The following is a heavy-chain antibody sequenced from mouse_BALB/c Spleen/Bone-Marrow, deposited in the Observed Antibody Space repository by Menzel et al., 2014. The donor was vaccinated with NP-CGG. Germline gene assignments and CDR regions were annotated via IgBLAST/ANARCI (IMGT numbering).Heavy chain of an antibody. CDR3: ASLLYYGNSAWFAY. Sequence: EVKLVESGGGLVQPGGSLRLSCATSGFTFTDYYMSWVRQPPGKALEWLGFIRNKANGYTTEYSASVKGRFTISRDNSQSILYLQMSTLRAEDSATYYCASLLYYGNSAWFAYWGQGTLVTVSA. CDR2: IRNKANGYTT. D-gene: IGHD2-1*01. CDR1: GFTFTDYY. J-gene: IGHJ3*01. V-gene: IGHV7-3*02.